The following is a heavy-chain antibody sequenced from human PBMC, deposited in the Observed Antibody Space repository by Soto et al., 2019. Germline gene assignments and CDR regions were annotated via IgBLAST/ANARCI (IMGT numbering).Heavy chain of an antibody. D-gene: IGHD1-26*01. CDR2: IDNAGSSA. Sequence: PGGSLRLSCAASGFTFSDYAMHWVRQAPGKGPVWVSRIDNAGSSARYADSVKGRFTISRDNAKNTVYLQMNSLRAEDTAVYYCTRVGGSVSGMDVWGQGTTVTVSS. CDR1: GFTFSDYA. J-gene: IGHJ6*02. CDR3: TRVGGSVSGMDV. V-gene: IGHV3-74*01.